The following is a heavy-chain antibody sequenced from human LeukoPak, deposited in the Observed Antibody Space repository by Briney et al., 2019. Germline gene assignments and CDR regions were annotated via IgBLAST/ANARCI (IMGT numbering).Heavy chain of an antibody. Sequence: PSETLSLTCTVSGGSISSSSYYWGWIRQPPGKGLEWIGSIYYSGSTYYNPSLKSRVTISVDTSKNQFSLKLSSVTAADTAVYYCASGCSGGSCYSESFDYWGQGTLVTVSS. CDR2: IYYSGST. CDR1: GGSISSSSYY. D-gene: IGHD2-15*01. J-gene: IGHJ4*02. V-gene: IGHV4-39*07. CDR3: ASGCSGGSCYSESFDY.